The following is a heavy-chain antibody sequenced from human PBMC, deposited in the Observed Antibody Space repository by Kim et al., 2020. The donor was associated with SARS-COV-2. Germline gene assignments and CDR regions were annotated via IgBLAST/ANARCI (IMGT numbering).Heavy chain of an antibody. CDR3: ARVERDIVVLPAAMGFDY. V-gene: IGHV4-39*07. Sequence: SRVTISVDTSKNQFSLKLSSVTAADTAVYYCARVERDIVVLPAAMGFDYWGQGTLVTVSS. D-gene: IGHD2-2*01. J-gene: IGHJ4*02.